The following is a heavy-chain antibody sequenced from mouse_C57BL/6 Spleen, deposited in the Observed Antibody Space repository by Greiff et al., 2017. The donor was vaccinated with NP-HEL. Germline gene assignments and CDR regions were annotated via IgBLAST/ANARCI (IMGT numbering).Heavy chain of an antibody. CDR3: TVHYYGSSSWFAY. D-gene: IGHD1-1*01. CDR1: GFNIKDYY. J-gene: IGHJ3*01. CDR2: IDPEDGDT. Sequence: VQLKESGAELVRPGASVKLSCTASGFNIKDYYMHWVKQRPEQGLEWIGRIDPEDGDTEYAPKFQGKATMTADTSSNTAYLQLSSLTSEDTAVYYCTVHYYGSSSWFAYWGQGTLVTVSA. V-gene: IGHV14-1*01.